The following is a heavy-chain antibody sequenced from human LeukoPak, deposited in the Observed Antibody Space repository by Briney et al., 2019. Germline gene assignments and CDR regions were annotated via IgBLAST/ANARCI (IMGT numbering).Heavy chain of an antibody. D-gene: IGHD3-10*01. J-gene: IGHJ4*02. CDR1: GYTFTSYD. Sequence: ASVKVSCKASGYTFTSYDINWVRQATGQGLEWMGWMNPNSGNTGYAQKFQGRVTMTRNTSISTAYMELSSLRSEDTAVYYCALRYYGSGSNDYWGQGTLVTVSS. CDR3: ALRYYGSGSNDY. V-gene: IGHV1-8*01. CDR2: MNPNSGNT.